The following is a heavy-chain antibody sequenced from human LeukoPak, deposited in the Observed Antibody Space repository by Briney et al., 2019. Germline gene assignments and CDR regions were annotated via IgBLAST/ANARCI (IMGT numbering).Heavy chain of an antibody. CDR1: GFTFSSYS. CDR2: ISSSSSYI. D-gene: IGHD1-1*01. J-gene: IGHJ4*02. Sequence: GGSLRLSCAASGFTFSSYSMNWVRQAPGKGLEWVSSISSSSSYIYYADSLKGRFTISRDSSKNTLYLQMNSLRAEDAAVYYCAKQTRTTTAPDYWGQGTLVTVSS. CDR3: AKQTRTTTAPDY. V-gene: IGHV3-21*04.